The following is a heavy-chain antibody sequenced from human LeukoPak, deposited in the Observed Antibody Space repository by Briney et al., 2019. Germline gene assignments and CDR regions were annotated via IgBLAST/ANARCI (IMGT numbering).Heavy chain of an antibody. J-gene: IGHJ6*03. D-gene: IGHD3-22*01. CDR3: ARPRPDYYDSSGYDYYYYMDV. CDR2: IYSGGGT. Sequence: GGSLRLSCAASGFTFSSNYMSWVRQAPGKGLEWVSVIYSGGGTYYSDAAKSGFTISRDNSKNTLYLQMNSLRAEDTGVYYCARPRPDYYDSSGYDYYYYMDVWGKGTTVTVSS. CDR1: GFTFSSNY. V-gene: IGHV3-53*01.